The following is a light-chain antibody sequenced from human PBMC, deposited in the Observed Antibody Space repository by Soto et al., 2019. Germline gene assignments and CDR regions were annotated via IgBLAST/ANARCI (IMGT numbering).Light chain of an antibody. CDR1: SSNIGAGFD. CDR3: SSYTAFTTYV. Sequence: QSVLTQPPSVSGAPGQRVTISCSGNSSNIGAGFDVHWYQQLPGAAPKLLIYASTNRPSGVPDRFSGSKSDTSASLAITGLQIDDEADYYCSSYTAFTTYVFGSGTKLTVL. J-gene: IGLJ1*01. V-gene: IGLV1-40*01. CDR2: AST.